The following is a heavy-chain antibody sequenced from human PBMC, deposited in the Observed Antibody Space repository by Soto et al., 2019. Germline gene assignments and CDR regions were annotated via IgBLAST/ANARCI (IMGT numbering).Heavy chain of an antibody. D-gene: IGHD2-21*02. CDR2: ISSSSSYI. CDR3: AREQSGFVVVTAIPMFYYYHYGMDV. J-gene: IGHJ6*02. V-gene: IGHV3-21*01. CDR1: VFTFSSYS. Sequence: PGGSLRLSCADSVFTFSSYSMHWVRQAPGKGLEWVSSISSSSSYIYYADSVKGRFTISRDNAKNSLYLQMNSLRAEDTAVYYCAREQSGFVVVTAIPMFYYYHYGMDVWAQGTTVTVSS.